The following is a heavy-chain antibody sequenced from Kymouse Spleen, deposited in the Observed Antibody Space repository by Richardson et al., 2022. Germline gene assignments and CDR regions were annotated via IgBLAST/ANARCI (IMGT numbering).Heavy chain of an antibody. CDR3: ARDHPVLRYFDWLGGWFDP. D-gene: IGHD3-9*01. Sequence: QVQLVESGGGVVQPGRSLRLSCAASGFTFSSYGMHWVRQAPGKGLEWVAVIWYDGSNKYYADSVKGRFTISRDNSKNTLYLQMNSLRAEDTAVYYCARDHPVLRYFDWLGGWFDPWGQGTLVTVSS. V-gene: IGHV3-33*01. J-gene: IGHJ5*02. CDR1: GFTFSSYG. CDR2: IWYDGSNK.